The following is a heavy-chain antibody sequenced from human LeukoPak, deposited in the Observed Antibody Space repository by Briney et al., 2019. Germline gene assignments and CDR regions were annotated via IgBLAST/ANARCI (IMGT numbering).Heavy chain of an antibody. Sequence: GGSLRLSYAASGFTFSSYSMNWVRQAPGKGLEWVSSISSSSSYIYYADSVKGRFTISRDNAKNSLYLQMNSLRAEDTAVYYCARDIAVAGYYYYGMDVWGQGTTVTVSS. D-gene: IGHD6-19*01. V-gene: IGHV3-21*01. J-gene: IGHJ6*02. CDR2: ISSSSSYI. CDR1: GFTFSSYS. CDR3: ARDIAVAGYYYYGMDV.